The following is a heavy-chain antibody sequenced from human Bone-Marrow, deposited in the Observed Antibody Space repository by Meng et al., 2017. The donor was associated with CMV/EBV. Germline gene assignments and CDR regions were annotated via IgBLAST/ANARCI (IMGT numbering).Heavy chain of an antibody. J-gene: IGHJ4*02. D-gene: IGHD3-16*01. CDR3: ARGRLWGTDFQY. V-gene: IGHV1-8*03. CDR1: GYTFISHD. CDR2: MNPNSGNT. Sequence: ASVKVSCKASGYTFISHDINWVRQAAGQGLEWMGWMNPNSGNTGYAQKFQGRVTITWNTSINTVYMEMSSLRSEDTAVYYGARGRLWGTDFQYWGQGTLVTVSS.